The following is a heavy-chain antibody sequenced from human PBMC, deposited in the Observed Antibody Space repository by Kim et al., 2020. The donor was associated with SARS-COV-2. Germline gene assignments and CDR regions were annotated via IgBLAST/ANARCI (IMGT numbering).Heavy chain of an antibody. CDR2: IWFDGSNQ. J-gene: IGHJ6*02. D-gene: IGHD3-10*01. Sequence: GGSLRLSCAASGFTFSKYGMHWVRQAPGKGLEWVAVIWFDGSNQYYEDSVKGRFTITRDNSKNTLYLQMNSLRAEDTAVYYCAGSGKYTNYYYYGMDVWGQGTTVTVS. V-gene: IGHV3-33*01. CDR3: AGSGKYTNYYYYGMDV. CDR1: GFTFSKYG.